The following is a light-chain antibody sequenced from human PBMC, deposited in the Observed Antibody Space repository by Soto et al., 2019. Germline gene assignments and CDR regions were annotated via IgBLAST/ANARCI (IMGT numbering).Light chain of an antibody. J-gene: IGLJ3*02. V-gene: IGLV1-47*01. CDR2: KDN. CDR3: SAWDDSLSGRV. CDR1: SSNIGSYY. Sequence: QSALTQPPSASGTPGQRVTISCSGSSSNIGSYYVYWYQQLPGAAPKLLIYKDNQRPSGVPDRFSGSKSGTSASLALSGLRSEDEADYYCSAWDDSLSGRVFGGGTQLTVL.